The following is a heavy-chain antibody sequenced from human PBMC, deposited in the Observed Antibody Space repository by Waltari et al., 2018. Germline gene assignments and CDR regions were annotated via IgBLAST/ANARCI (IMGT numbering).Heavy chain of an antibody. V-gene: IGHV1-69*08. CDR2: IIPCLGIA. CDR3: AREHYDSSGAFDY. Sequence: QVQLVQSGAEVKKPGSSVKVSCKASGGTFSSYTISWVRQAPGQGLEWMGRIIPCLGIANYAQKFQGRVTITADKATSTAYMELSSLRSEDTAVYYCAREHYDSSGAFDYWGQGTLVTVSS. CDR1: GGTFSSYT. D-gene: IGHD3-22*01. J-gene: IGHJ4*02.